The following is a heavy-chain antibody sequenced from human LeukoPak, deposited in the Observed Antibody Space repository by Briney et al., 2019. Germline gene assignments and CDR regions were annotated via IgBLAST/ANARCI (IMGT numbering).Heavy chain of an antibody. CDR1: GGSFSGYY. V-gene: IGHV4-34*01. Sequence: PSETLSLTCAVYGGSFSGYYWSWIRQPPGKGLEWIGEINHSGSTNYNPSLKSRVTISMDRSTNQFSLKLTSVTAADTAVYYCARESFGSGRNNWFDPWGQGTLVTVSS. CDR3: ARESFGSGRNNWFDP. CDR2: INHSGST. D-gene: IGHD3-10*01. J-gene: IGHJ5*02.